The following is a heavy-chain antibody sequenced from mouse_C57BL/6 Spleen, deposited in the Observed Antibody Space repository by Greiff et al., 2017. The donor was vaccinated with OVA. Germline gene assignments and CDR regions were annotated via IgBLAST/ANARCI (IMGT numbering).Heavy chain of an antibody. CDR1: GYTFTSYG. V-gene: IGHV1-81*01. CDR2: IYPRSGNT. Sequence: VKLMESGAELARPGASVKLSCKASGYTFTSYGISWVKQRTGQGLEWIGEIYPRSGNTYYNEKFKGKATLTADKSSSTAYMELRSLTSEDSAVYFCARSGYYDWFAYWGPGTLVTVSA. CDR3: ARSGYYDWFAY. D-gene: IGHD2-4*01. J-gene: IGHJ3*01.